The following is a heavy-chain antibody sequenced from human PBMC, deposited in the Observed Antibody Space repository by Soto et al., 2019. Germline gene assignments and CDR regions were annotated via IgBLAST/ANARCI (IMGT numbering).Heavy chain of an antibody. CDR1: GFTFSNAW. V-gene: IGHV3-15*07. J-gene: IGHJ4*02. CDR3: TTDDYDFWSGYYNDY. D-gene: IGHD3-3*01. CDR2: IKSQTDGGTT. Sequence: EVQLVESGGGLVKPGESLRLSCAASGFTFSNAWMNWVRQAPGMGLEWVGRIKSQTDGGTTDYGASVKGRFTISRDDSKNTLYLQMNSLKTEDTAVYYCTTDDYDFWSGYYNDYWGQGTLVTVSS.